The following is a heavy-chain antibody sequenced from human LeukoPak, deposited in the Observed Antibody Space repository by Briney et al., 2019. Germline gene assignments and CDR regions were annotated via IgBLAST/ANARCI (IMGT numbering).Heavy chain of an antibody. J-gene: IGHJ4*02. CDR3: ARRRDGYNRGYYFDY. D-gene: IGHD5-24*01. CDR2: IKQDGSEK. CDR1: GFTFSSYW. Sequence: PGGSLRLSCAASGFTFSSYWMSWVRQAPGKGLEWVANIKQDGSEKYYVDSVKGRFTISRDNAKNSLYLQMNSLRAEDTAVYYCARRRDGYNRGYYFDYWGRGTLVTVSS. V-gene: IGHV3-7*01.